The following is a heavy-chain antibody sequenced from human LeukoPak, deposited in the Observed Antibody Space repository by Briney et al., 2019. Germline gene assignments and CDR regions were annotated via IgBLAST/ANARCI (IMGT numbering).Heavy chain of an antibody. Sequence: ASVKVSCKASGYTFTSYGISWVRQAPGQGLEWMGWISAYNGNTNYGQKLQGRVTMTTDTSTSTAYMELRSLRSDDTAVYYCARTAYDILTGRCYYYGMDVWGQGTTVTVSS. V-gene: IGHV1-18*01. D-gene: IGHD3-9*01. CDR2: ISAYNGNT. CDR3: ARTAYDILTGRCYYYGMDV. CDR1: GYTFTSYG. J-gene: IGHJ6*02.